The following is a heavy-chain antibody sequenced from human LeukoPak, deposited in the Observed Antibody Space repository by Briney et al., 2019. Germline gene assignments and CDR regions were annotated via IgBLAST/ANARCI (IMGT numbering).Heavy chain of an antibody. CDR1: GFTFSSYS. CDR2: ISSSSSTI. Sequence: PGGSLRLSCAASGFTFSSYSMNWVRQAPGKGLEWVSYISSSSSTIYYADSVKGRFTISRDNAKNSLYLQLNSLRVEDTAVYYCARDRYYAFDYWGQGSLVTVSS. V-gene: IGHV3-48*01. J-gene: IGHJ4*02. CDR3: ARDRYYAFDY. D-gene: IGHD3-10*01.